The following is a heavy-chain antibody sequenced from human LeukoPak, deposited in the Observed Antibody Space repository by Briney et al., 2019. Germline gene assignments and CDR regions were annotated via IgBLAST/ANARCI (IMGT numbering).Heavy chain of an antibody. V-gene: IGHV3-48*01. CDR3: ARQYSSSNWWENYYYYYMDV. D-gene: IGHD6-6*01. J-gene: IGHJ6*03. CDR1: GFTFSSYS. CDR2: ISSSSSTI. Sequence: PGGSLRLSCAASGFTFSSYSMNWVRQAPGKGLEWVSYISSSSSTIYYADSVKGRFTISRDNAKNSLYLQMNSLRAEDTAVYYCARQYSSSNWWENYYYYYMDVWGKGTTVTVSS.